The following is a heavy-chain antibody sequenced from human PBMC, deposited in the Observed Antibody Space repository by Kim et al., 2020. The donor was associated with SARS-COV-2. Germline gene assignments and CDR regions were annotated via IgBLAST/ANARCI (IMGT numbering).Heavy chain of an antibody. CDR1: GYTFTSYD. D-gene: IGHD6-13*01. V-gene: IGHV1-8*01. J-gene: IGHJ6*02. Sequence: ASVKVSCKASGYTFTSYDINWVRQATGQGLEWMGWMNPNSGNTGYAQKFQGRVTMTRNTSISTAYMELSSLRSEDTAVYYCARGPTYSSSWFHYYYYGMDVWGQGTTVTVSS. CDR3: ARGPTYSSSWFHYYYYGMDV. CDR2: MNPNSGNT.